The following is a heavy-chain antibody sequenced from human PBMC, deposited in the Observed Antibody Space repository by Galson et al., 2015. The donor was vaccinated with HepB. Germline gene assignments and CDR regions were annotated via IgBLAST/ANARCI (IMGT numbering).Heavy chain of an antibody. V-gene: IGHV1-69*02. CDR1: GGTFSSYT. D-gene: IGHD4-23*01. CDR2: IIPILGIA. CDR3: ARIYGGNFGFDY. Sequence: SVKVSCKASGGTFSSYTISWVRQAPGQGLEWMGRIIPILGIANYAQEFQGRVTITADKSTSTAYMELSSLRSEDTAVYYCARIYGGNFGFDYWGQGTLVTVSS. J-gene: IGHJ4*02.